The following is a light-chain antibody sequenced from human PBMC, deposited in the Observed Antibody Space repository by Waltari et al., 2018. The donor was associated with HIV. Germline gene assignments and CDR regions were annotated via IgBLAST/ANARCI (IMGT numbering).Light chain of an antibody. CDR1: QTIGSSY. Sequence: EIVLTQSPGTLSLSPGERATLSCRASQTIGSSYLAWYQQKPGQAPRLLIFGASTRATGIPDRFSGSGAGTDITLTISRLEPEDFAVYYCQHFGSSRTFGQGTKVEIK. J-gene: IGKJ1*01. CDR3: QHFGSSRT. CDR2: GAS. V-gene: IGKV3-20*01.